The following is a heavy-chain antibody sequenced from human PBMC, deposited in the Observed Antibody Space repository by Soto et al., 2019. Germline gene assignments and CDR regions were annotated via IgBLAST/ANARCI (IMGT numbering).Heavy chain of an antibody. D-gene: IGHD6-6*01. V-gene: IGHV1-69*06. Sequence: SVKVSCKASGVTFSSYAISWVRQAPGQGLEWMGGIIPIFGTANYAQKFQGRVTITADKSTSTAYMELSSLRSEDTAVYYCAREQQLVSYYYGMDVWGQGTTVTVSS. CDR2: IIPIFGTA. CDR1: GVTFSSYA. CDR3: AREQQLVSYYYGMDV. J-gene: IGHJ6*02.